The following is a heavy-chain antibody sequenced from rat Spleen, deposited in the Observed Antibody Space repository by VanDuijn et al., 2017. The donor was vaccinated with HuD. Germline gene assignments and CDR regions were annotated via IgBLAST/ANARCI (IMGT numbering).Heavy chain of an antibody. CDR1: GFTFNNYW. Sequence: EVQLVESGGGLVQPGRSLKLSCVASGFTFNNYWMTWIRQAPGKGLEWVASITHTGCSTYYPDSVKGRFTISRDNAKSTLYLQMNSLRSEDTATYYCTRTTGSSKGYYFDYWGQGVMVTVSS. V-gene: IGHV5-31*01. CDR3: TRTTGSSKGYYFDY. D-gene: IGHD5-1*01. CDR2: ITHTGCST. J-gene: IGHJ2*01.